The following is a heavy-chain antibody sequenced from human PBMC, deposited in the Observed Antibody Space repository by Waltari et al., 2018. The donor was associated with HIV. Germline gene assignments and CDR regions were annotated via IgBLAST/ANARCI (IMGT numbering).Heavy chain of an antibody. Sequence: QVQLVESGGGVVQPGRSLRLSCAASGFNFSSSALHWVRQAPGKGLEWVAVISYDGSNKYYADSVKGRFTISRDNSKNTLYLQMNSLRAEDTAVYYCARDGQQLVPFDYWGQGTLVTVSS. J-gene: IGHJ4*02. V-gene: IGHV3-30*04. CDR2: ISYDGSNK. D-gene: IGHD6-13*01. CDR1: GFNFSSSA. CDR3: ARDGQQLVPFDY.